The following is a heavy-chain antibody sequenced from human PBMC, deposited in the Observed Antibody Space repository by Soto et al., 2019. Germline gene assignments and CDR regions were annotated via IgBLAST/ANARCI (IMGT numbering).Heavy chain of an antibody. J-gene: IGHJ5*02. Sequence: GGSLRLSCSASGFTFSSYAMHWVRQAPGKGLEYVSAISSNGGSTYYADSVKGRFTISRDNSKNTQYLQMSSLRAEDTAVYYCVKDRDFDWSPTTGDDWFDPWGQGTLVTVS. V-gene: IGHV3-64D*06. D-gene: IGHD3-9*01. CDR3: VKDRDFDWSPTTGDDWFDP. CDR1: GFTFSSYA. CDR2: ISSNGGST.